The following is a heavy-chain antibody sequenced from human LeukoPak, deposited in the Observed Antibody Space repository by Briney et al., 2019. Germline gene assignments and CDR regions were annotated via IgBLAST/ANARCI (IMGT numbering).Heavy chain of an antibody. CDR2: IDIGGGTT. D-gene: IGHD3-22*01. V-gene: IGHV3-23*01. J-gene: IGHJ4*02. Sequence: GGSLRLSCAASGFTVSSYAMSWVRQAPGMGLQLVSAIDIGGGTTYSADSVKGRFTISRDNSKNTLYLQMDSLRAEDTAVYYCAKDLTYYYDSSGYYYPTPFDYWGQGTLVTVSS. CDR3: AKDLTYYYDSSGYYYPTPFDY. CDR1: GFTVSSYA.